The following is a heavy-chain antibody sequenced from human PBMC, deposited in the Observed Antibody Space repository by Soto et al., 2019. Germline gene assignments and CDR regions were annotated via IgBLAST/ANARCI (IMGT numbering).Heavy chain of an antibody. V-gene: IGHV4-61*01. CDR2: IYYSGST. Sequence: QVQLQESGPGLVKPSETLSLTCTVSGGSVSSGSYYWSWIRQPPGKGLEWIGYIYYSGSTNYNPSLKSRVTISVDTSKNQFSLKLSSVTAADTAVYYCARANYGDLVLFDYWGQGTLVTVSS. J-gene: IGHJ4*02. CDR1: GGSVSSGSYY. D-gene: IGHD4-17*01. CDR3: ARANYGDLVLFDY.